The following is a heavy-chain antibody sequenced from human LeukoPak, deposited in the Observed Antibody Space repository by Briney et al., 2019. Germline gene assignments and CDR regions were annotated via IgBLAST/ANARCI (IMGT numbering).Heavy chain of an antibody. J-gene: IGHJ4*02. D-gene: IGHD3-22*01. CDR1: GGSISSGGYY. V-gene: IGHV4-31*03. CDR2: IYYSGST. Sequence: SETLSLTCTVSGGSISSGGYYWSWIRQHPGKGLEWIGYIYYSGSTYYNPSLESRVTISVDTSKNQFSLRLSSVTAADTAVYYCARGDSYESDYWGQGTLVTVSS. CDR3: ARGDSYESDY.